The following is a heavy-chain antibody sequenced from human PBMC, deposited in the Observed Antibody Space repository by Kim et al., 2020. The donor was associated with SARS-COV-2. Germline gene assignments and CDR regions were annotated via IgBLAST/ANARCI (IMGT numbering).Heavy chain of an antibody. V-gene: IGHV1-69*01. CDR3: ARDCSGWYPRGGMDV. Sequence: QRSQGRVTLTADESTSTAYMELISLRSEDTAVYYCARDCSGWYPRGGMDVWGQGTTVTVSS. J-gene: IGHJ6*02. D-gene: IGHD6-19*01.